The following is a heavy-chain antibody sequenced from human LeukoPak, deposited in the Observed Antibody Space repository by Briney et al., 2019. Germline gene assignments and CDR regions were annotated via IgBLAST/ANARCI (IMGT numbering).Heavy chain of an antibody. CDR1: GYTFTSYG. Sequence: ASVKVSCKASGYTFTSYGISWVRQATGQGLEWMGWMNPNSGNTGYAQKFQGRVTMTRNTSISTAYMELSSLRSEDTAVYYCARGGDFYDSSGYYDDAFDIWGRGTVVTVSS. D-gene: IGHD3-22*01. V-gene: IGHV1-8*02. J-gene: IGHJ3*02. CDR2: MNPNSGNT. CDR3: ARGGDFYDSSGYYDDAFDI.